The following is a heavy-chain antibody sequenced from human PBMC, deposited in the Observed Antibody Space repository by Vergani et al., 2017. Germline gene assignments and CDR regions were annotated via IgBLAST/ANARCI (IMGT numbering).Heavy chain of an antibody. CDR2: VLFDGSNE. CDR1: GFTFNRYG. D-gene: IGHD2-15*01. V-gene: IGHV3-30*02. Sequence: QVQLVQSGGGVVQPGGSLRLSCVASGFTFNRYGMQWVRQAPGKGVEWVAYVLFDGSNEYYADSVKGRFIVSRDNYNDALYLQMNSLRTDDTTVYYCARDLAYCHEGSCALWGQGSVVTVSS. J-gene: IGHJ4*02. CDR3: ARDLAYCHEGSCAL.